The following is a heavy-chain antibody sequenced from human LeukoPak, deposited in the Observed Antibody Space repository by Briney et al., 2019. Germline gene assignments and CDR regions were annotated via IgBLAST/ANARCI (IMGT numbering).Heavy chain of an antibody. Sequence: GGSLRLSCAASGVTFSSYAMNWVRQAPGKGLEWVSAISGSGGSTNYADSVKGRFTISRDNSKNTLYLQMNSLRAEDTAVYYCAKAIGVVIRYFDYWGQGTLVTVSS. CDR3: AKAIGVVIRYFDY. CDR2: ISGSGGST. V-gene: IGHV3-23*01. CDR1: GVTFSSYA. D-gene: IGHD3-3*01. J-gene: IGHJ4*02.